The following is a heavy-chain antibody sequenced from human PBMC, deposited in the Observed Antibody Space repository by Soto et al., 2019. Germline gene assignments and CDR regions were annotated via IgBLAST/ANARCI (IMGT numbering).Heavy chain of an antibody. CDR1: GASITNDDFF. D-gene: IGHD5-18*01. CDR2: ITYGGSI. Sequence: PSETLSLTCTVSGASITNDDFFWSWVRQHPDKGLEWLAYITYGGSIYYNPSLRSRLSVSIDKSKSQFSLNVRSVTAADMAVYFCAKMERTQLWLLVQNWGQGLPVTVS. V-gene: IGHV4-31*03. J-gene: IGHJ4*02. CDR3: AKMERTQLWLLVQN.